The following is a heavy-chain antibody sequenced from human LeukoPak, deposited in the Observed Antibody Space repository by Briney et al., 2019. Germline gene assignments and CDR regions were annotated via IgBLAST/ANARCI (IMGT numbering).Heavy chain of an antibody. CDR1: GGSFSGYY. J-gene: IGHJ4*02. D-gene: IGHD3-9*01. Sequence: SETLSLTCAVYGGSFSGYYWSWIRQPPGKGLEWIGEINHSGSTNYNPSLKSRVTISVDTSKNQFSLKLSSVTAADTAVYYCARALPRYFDWLPAYFDYWGQGTLVTVSS. CDR2: INHSGST. CDR3: ARALPRYFDWLPAYFDY. V-gene: IGHV4-34*01.